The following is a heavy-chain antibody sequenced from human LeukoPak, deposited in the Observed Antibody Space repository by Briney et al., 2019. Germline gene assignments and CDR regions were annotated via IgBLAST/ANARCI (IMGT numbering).Heavy chain of an antibody. CDR2: ISGSGGST. CDR1: GFTFSSYA. Sequence: PGGSLRFSCAASGFTFSSYAMSWVRQAPGKGLEWVSAISGSGGSTYYADSVKGRFTISRDNSKNTLYLQMNSLRAEDTAVYYCAKGPSGYYGMDVWGQGTTVTVSS. J-gene: IGHJ6*02. V-gene: IGHV3-23*01. D-gene: IGHD1-26*01. CDR3: AKGPSGYYGMDV.